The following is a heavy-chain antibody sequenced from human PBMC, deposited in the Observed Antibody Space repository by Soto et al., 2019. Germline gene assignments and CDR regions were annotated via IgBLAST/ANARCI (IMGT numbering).Heavy chain of an antibody. CDR2: IYYSGST. D-gene: IGHD3-22*01. J-gene: IGHJ6*02. CDR1: GGSVSSCSSY. V-gene: IGHV4-61*01. CDR3: ARSSGYYFLGMDV. Sequence: SETLSLTSTVSGGSVSSCSSYWSWIRQPPGKGLEWIGYIYYSGSTNYNPSLKSRVTISVDTSKNQFSLKLSSVTAADTAVYYCARSSGYYFLGMDVWGQGTTVT.